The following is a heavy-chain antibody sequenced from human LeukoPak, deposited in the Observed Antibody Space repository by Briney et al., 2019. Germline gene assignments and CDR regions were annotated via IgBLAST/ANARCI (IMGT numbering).Heavy chain of an antibody. CDR3: ARRGVNDYGGFLDY. V-gene: IGHV5-51*01. D-gene: IGHD4-23*01. CDR1: GYSFTSYW. CDR2: NCPGDSDT. J-gene: IGHJ4*02. Sequence: GESLKFSCKGSGYSFTSYWIGWVRQLPGKGLKWMEINCPGDSDTRYSPSFQGQVTISADKSISTAYLRWSSLKASDTAMYYCARRGVNDYGGFLDYWGQGTLVTVSS.